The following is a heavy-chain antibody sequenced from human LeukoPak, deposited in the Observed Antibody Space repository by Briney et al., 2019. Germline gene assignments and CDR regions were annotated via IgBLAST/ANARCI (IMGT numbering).Heavy chain of an antibody. V-gene: IGHV3-9*01. CDR1: GFTFDDCA. Sequence: PGRSLRLSCAASGFTFDDCAMHWVRQAPGKGLEWVSGISWNSGSIGYADSVKGRFTISRDNAKNSLYLQMNSLRAEDTAIYYCARGLPATLLDYWGQGTLVTVSS. J-gene: IGHJ4*02. D-gene: IGHD2-2*01. CDR3: ARGLPATLLDY. CDR2: ISWNSGSI.